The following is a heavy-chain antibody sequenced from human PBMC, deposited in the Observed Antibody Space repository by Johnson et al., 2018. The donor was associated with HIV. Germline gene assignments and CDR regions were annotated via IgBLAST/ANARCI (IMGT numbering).Heavy chain of an antibody. CDR2: TSYDGGNK. CDR1: GFTFSSYG. CDR3: AASWYGVSRPNAFDI. V-gene: IGHV3-30*19. D-gene: IGHD2-2*01. J-gene: IGHJ3*02. Sequence: QVQLVESGGGVVQPGRSLRLSCAASGFTFSSYGMYWVRQAPGKGLEWVAVTSYDGGNKYYADSVKGRFTISRDNSKNTLYLQMNSLRAEDSAVYYCAASWYGVSRPNAFDIWGQGTMVTVSS.